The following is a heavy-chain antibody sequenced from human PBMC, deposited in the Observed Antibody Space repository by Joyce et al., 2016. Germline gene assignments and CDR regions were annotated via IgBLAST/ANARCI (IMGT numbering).Heavy chain of an antibody. CDR3: AGANPYTRGAI. CDR1: GFTFSDRF. J-gene: IGHJ3*02. D-gene: IGHD3-16*02. V-gene: IGHV3-72*01. CDR2: IRNRANSDTT. Sequence: EVQLVESGGGLVQPEGSLRLSCAASGFTFSDRFMDWVRQAPGKGLEWVGHIRNRANSDTTQYAASVKGRFNISRDESKNALDLQMNSLKIEDTAVYYCAGANPYTRGAIWGQGTMVTVSS.